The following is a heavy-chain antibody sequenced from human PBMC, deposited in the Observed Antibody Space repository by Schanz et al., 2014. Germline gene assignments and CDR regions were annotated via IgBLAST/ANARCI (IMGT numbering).Heavy chain of an antibody. J-gene: IGHJ3*01. CDR2: MYINSGST. D-gene: IGHD5-12*01. V-gene: IGHV3-53*01. Sequence: EVQLLESGGGLIQPGGSLRLSCAVSGFTVNTNYMSWVRQAPGKGLEWISSMYINSGSTQYADSVKGRFIISRDSSKTTLFLQMNSLRAEDTAVYFCARDGGRDGYNLAFDVWGQGTLVTVSS. CDR1: GFTVNTNY. CDR3: ARDGGRDGYNLAFDV.